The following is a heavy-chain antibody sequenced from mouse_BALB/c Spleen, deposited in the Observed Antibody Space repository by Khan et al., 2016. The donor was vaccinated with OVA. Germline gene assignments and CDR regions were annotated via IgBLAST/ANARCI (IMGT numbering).Heavy chain of an antibody. D-gene: IGHD2-1*01. Sequence: QVQLQQSGAELAKPGASVKLSCKASGYIFSSYYMYWVKQRPGQGLEWIGGINPNSGGPNFNEKFKTKATLTVDKSSSTAYMQLSSLTSEDSAVXYCTRSGSGNTFAYWGQGTLVTVSA. V-gene: IGHV1S81*02. CDR2: INPNSGGP. CDR3: TRSGSGNTFAY. J-gene: IGHJ3*01. CDR1: GYIFSSYY.